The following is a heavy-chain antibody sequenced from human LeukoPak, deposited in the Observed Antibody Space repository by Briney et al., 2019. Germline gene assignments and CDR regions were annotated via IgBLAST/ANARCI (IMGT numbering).Heavy chain of an antibody. D-gene: IGHD3-10*01. CDR1: GGPFSGYY. Sequence: PSETLSLTCAVHGGPFSGYYWSWIRQPAGKGLEWIGRIYTTGSTTYNPSLKSRVTMSVDTSKNQFSLKLSSVTAADTAVYYCARDSGTTGEVKFDPWGQGTLVTVSS. V-gene: IGHV4-4*07. CDR3: ARDSGTTGEVKFDP. CDR2: IYTTGST. J-gene: IGHJ5*02.